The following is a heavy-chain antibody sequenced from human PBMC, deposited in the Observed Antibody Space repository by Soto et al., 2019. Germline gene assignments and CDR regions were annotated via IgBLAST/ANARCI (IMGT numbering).Heavy chain of an antibody. D-gene: IGHD3-22*01. CDR2: IIPIFGTA. CDR3: ARGTHPYYYDSSGYLDY. CDR1: GGTFSSYA. J-gene: IGHJ4*02. Sequence: ASVKVSCKASGGTFSSYAISWVRQAPGQGLEWMGGIIPIFGTANYAQKFQGRVTITADESTSTAYMELSSLRSEDTAVYYCARGTHPYYYDSSGYLDYRGQGTLVTVSS. V-gene: IGHV1-69*13.